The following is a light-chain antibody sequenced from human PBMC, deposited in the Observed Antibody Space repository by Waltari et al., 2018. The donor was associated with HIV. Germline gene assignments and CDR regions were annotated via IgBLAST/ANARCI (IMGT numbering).Light chain of an antibody. J-gene: IGLJ1*01. V-gene: IGLV2-23*01. Sequence: SALTQPASVSGSPGQSITIPCPGTSSDVGGYNLVSWYQQHPGKAPKLMIYEGSKRPSGVSNRFSGSKSGNTASLTISGLQAEDEADYYCCSYAGSSLYVFGTGTKVTVL. CDR2: EGS. CDR1: SSDVGGYNL. CDR3: CSYAGSSLYV.